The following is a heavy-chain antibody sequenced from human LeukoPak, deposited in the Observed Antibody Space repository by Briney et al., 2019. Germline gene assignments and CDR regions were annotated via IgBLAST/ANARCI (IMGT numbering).Heavy chain of an antibody. J-gene: IGHJ4*02. V-gene: IGHV1-46*01. Sequence: ASVKVSCKASGYTFTSYYMYWVRQAPGQGFEWMGIINPSGGTTNYAQSFQGRVSMTRDTSTSTVYMELNSLRFEDTAVYYCVRVTVAGDDLWGQGTLVTVSS. CDR1: GYTFTSYY. CDR3: VRVTVAGDDL. CDR2: INPSGGTT. D-gene: IGHD6-19*01.